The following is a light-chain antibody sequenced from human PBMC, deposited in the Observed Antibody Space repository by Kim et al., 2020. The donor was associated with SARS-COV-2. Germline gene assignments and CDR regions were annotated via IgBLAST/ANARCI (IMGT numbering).Light chain of an antibody. CDR3: QAWDSSTYV. CDR1: KLGDKY. CDR2: EDT. J-gene: IGLJ1*01. V-gene: IGLV3-1*01. Sequence: YELTQPPSVSVSPGQTASITCSGDKLGDKYACWYQQKSGQSPVLVIYEDTKRPSGIPERFSGSNSGNTATLTISGTQAMDEADYYCQAWDSSTYVFGTGTKVTVL.